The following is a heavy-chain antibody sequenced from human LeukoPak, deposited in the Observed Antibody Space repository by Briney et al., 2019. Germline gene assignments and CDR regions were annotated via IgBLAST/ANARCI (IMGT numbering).Heavy chain of an antibody. CDR3: ARGNYGSGSYYSYYYYYMDV. CDR1: GYTFTSYD. J-gene: IGHJ6*03. V-gene: IGHV1-8*01. CDR2: MNPNSGNT. D-gene: IGHD3-10*01. Sequence: ASVKVSCKASGYTFTSYDISWVRQATGQGLEWMGWMNPNSGNTGYAQKFQGRVTMTRNTSISTAYMELSSLRSEDTAVYYCARGNYGSGSYYSYYYYYMDVWGKGTTVTISS.